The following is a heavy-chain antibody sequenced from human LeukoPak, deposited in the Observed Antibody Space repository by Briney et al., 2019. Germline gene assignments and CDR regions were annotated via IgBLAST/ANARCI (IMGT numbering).Heavy chain of an antibody. Sequence: ASVKVSCKASGYTCTGYYMHWVRQAPGQGLEGMGWINPNSGGTNYAQKSQGRVTMTRDTSTSTAYMELSRLRSDDTAVYYCASLDIVVVVAAEGRAFDIWGQGTMVTVSS. CDR1: GYTCTGYY. CDR3: ASLDIVVVVAAEGRAFDI. V-gene: IGHV1-2*02. CDR2: INPNSGGT. D-gene: IGHD2-15*01. J-gene: IGHJ3*02.